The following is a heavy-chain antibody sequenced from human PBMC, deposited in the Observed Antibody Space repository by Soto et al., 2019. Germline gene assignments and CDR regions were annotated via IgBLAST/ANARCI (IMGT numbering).Heavy chain of an antibody. CDR3: ARDPTVTTEPYYFDY. CDR1: GYTFTSYG. CDR2: ISAYNGNT. V-gene: IGHV1-18*01. J-gene: IGHJ4*02. Sequence: ASVKVSCKASGYTFTSYGISWVRQAPGQGLEWMGWISAYNGNTNYAHKLQGRVTMTTDTSTSTAYMELRSLRSDDTAVYYCARDPTVTTEPYYFDYWGQGTLVTVSS. D-gene: IGHD4-17*01.